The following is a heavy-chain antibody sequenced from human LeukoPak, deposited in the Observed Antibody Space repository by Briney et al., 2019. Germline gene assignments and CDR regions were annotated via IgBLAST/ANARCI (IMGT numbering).Heavy chain of an antibody. Sequence: SETLSLTSAVYGGSFSGYYWSWIRQPPGKGLEWIGEISHSGSTNYNPSLKSRVTISIDTSKNQFSLKLSSVTAADTAVFYCAREDCSGGSCTPGWFDPWGQGTLVTVSS. D-gene: IGHD2-15*01. J-gene: IGHJ5*02. CDR3: AREDCSGGSCTPGWFDP. CDR2: ISHSGST. CDR1: GGSFSGYY. V-gene: IGHV4-34*01.